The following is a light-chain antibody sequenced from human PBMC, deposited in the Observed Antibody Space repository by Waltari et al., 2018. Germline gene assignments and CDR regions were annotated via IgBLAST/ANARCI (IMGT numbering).Light chain of an antibody. J-gene: IGLJ2*01. Sequence: NSLLTQPHSVSESPGKTVTISCTRTSDSIASNYVQWYQQRPGSAPTTVIFEANQRPSGVPDLFSASIDTSSNSASLTISGLKTEDEALYYCQSYDSDEGVVFGGGTKLTVL. CDR2: EAN. CDR3: QSYDSDEGVV. V-gene: IGLV6-57*03. CDR1: SDSIASNY.